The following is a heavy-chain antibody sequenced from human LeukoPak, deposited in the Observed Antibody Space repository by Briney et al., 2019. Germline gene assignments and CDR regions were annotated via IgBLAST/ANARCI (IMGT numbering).Heavy chain of an antibody. CDR1: GFAFSGSA. CDR2: IRSKANSYAT. Sequence: PGGSLRLSCAASGFAFSGSAMHWVRQASGKGLEWVGRIRSKANSYATAYAASVKGRFTISRDDSKNTAYLQMNSLKTEDTAVYYCTRHLIAAPGYYYYYMDVWGKGTTVTVSS. D-gene: IGHD6-13*01. CDR3: TRHLIAAPGYYYYYMDV. V-gene: IGHV3-73*01. J-gene: IGHJ6*03.